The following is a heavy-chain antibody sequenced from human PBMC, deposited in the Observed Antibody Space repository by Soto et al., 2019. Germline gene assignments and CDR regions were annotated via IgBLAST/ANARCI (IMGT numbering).Heavy chain of an antibody. CDR1: GGSISSGGYY. Sequence: ASETLSLTCTVSGGSISSGGYYWSWIRQHPGKGLEWIGYIYYSGSTYYNPSLKSRVTISVDTSKNQFSLKLSSVTAADTAVYYCARAAVKYSSGWFYFDYWGQGTLVTVSS. CDR2: IYYSGST. V-gene: IGHV4-31*03. D-gene: IGHD6-19*01. J-gene: IGHJ4*02. CDR3: ARAAVKYSSGWFYFDY.